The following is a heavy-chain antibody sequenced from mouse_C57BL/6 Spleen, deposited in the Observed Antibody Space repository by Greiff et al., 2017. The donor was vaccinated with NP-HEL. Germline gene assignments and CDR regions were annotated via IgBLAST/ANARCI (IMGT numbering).Heavy chain of an antibody. CDR3: ARGGDYDRIFAY. D-gene: IGHD2-4*01. CDR2: IYPGGGYT. V-gene: IGHV1-63*01. Sequence: VKLQESGAELVRPGTSVKMSCKASGYTFTNYWIGWAKQRPGHGLEWIGDIYPGGGYTNYNEKFKGKATLTADKSSSTAYMQFSSLTSEDSAIYYCARGGDYDRIFAYWGQGTLVTVSA. CDR1: GYTFTNYW. J-gene: IGHJ3*01.